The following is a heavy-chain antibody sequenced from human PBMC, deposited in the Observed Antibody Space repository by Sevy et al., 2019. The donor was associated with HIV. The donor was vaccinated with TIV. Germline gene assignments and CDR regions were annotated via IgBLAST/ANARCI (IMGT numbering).Heavy chain of an antibody. J-gene: IGHJ5*02. CDR3: ARSLAAAENWFDT. V-gene: IGHV3-48*01. D-gene: IGHD6-13*01. Sequence: GGSLRLSFVGSGFTFRENSMNWVRQAPGKGLEWVSYISGSSTTIEHADSVKGRFSISRDNADNSVFLQMNRLRVEDTAVYYCARSLAAAENWFDTWGQGTLVTVSS. CDR1: GFTFRENS. CDR2: ISGSSTTI.